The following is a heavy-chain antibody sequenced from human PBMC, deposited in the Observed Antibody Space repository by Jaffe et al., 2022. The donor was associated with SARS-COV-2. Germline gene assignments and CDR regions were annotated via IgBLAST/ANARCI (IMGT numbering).Heavy chain of an antibody. V-gene: IGHV3-23*04. Sequence: EVQLVESGGGLVQPGGSLRLSCAASGFTFNTYGMSWVRQAPGKGLEWVSAIGGSGGSTYYADSVKGRFTISRDNSKNTLYLQMNSLRAEDTAVYYCAKFAGDVAYYYYYYMDVWGKGTTVTVSS. CDR1: GFTFNTYG. D-gene: IGHD5-12*01. CDR2: IGGSGGST. J-gene: IGHJ6*03. CDR3: AKFAGDVAYYYYYYMDV.